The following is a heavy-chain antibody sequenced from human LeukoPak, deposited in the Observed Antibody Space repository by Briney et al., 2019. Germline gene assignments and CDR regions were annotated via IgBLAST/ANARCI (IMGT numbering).Heavy chain of an antibody. Sequence: GGSLRLSCTASGFTFSSYAMHWVRQAPGKGLEWVAVISYDGSDNYYADSVKGRFTISRDNSRRTLYLQMNSLRAEVTAIYYCVRETEAYGEWGQGTLVTVSS. CDR2: ISYDGSDN. J-gene: IGHJ4*02. CDR3: VRETEAYGE. D-gene: IGHD4-17*01. V-gene: IGHV3-30-3*01. CDR1: GFTFSSYA.